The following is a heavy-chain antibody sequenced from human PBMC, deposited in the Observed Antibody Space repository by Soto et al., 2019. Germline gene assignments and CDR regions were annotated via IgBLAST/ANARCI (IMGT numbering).Heavy chain of an antibody. V-gene: IGHV3-73*01. Sequence: PGGSLRLSCAASGFTSSGSAMHWVRQASGKGLEWVGRIRSKANSYATAYAASVKGRFTISRDDSKNTAYLQMNSLKTEDTAVYYCTSQRWLVPDYWGQGTLVTVSS. CDR1: GFTSSGSA. CDR2: IRSKANSYAT. CDR3: TSQRWLVPDY. J-gene: IGHJ4*02. D-gene: IGHD6-19*01.